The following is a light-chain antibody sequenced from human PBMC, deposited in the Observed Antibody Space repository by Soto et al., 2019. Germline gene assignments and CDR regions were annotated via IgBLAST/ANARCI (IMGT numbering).Light chain of an antibody. V-gene: IGKV1-6*01. CDR1: QGIRND. CDR3: LQDYNYPLT. J-gene: IGKJ3*01. CDR2: AAS. Sequence: AIQMTQSPSSLSASVGDRVTITCRASQGIRNDLGWYQQKPGKAPKLLIYAASTLQSGVPSRFSGNASGTDFTLTISSLQPEDFATYYCLQDYNYPLTFGPGTKVDIK.